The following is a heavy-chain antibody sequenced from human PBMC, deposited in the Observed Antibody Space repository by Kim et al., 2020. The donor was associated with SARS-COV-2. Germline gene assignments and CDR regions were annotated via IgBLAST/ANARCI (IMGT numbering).Heavy chain of an antibody. CDR2: IWYDGSNK. V-gene: IGHV3-33*01. J-gene: IGHJ6*02. D-gene: IGHD6-19*01. CDR1: GFTFSSYG. Sequence: GGSLRLSCAASGFTFSSYGMHWVRQAPGKGLEWVAVIWYDGSNKYYADSVKGRFTISRDNSKNTLYLQMNSLRAEDTAVYYCARDSSMGWYVVFDYYGMDVWGQGTTVTVSS. CDR3: ARDSSMGWYVVFDYYGMDV.